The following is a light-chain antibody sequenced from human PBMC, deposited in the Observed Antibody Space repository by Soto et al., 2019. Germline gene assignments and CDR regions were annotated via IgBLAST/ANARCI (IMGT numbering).Light chain of an antibody. Sequence: QSALTQPASVSGSPGQSIAISCTGTSSDVGSSNLVSWYQQQPGKAPKLMIYEDNKRPSGVSDRFSGSKSGNTASLTISGLQAEDEADYYCSSYTSSSTPVFGGGTKVTVL. J-gene: IGLJ2*01. CDR2: EDN. V-gene: IGLV2-14*02. CDR1: SSDVGSSNL. CDR3: SSYTSSSTPV.